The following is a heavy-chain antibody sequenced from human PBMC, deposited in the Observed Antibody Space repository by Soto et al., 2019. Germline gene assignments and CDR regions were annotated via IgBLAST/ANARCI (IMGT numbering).Heavy chain of an antibody. J-gene: IGHJ3*02. V-gene: IGHV4-39*01. CDR2: FYYSRNT. CDR3: ARHYLSSSWAPAFDI. Sequence: SETLSLTCTVSGDSISSSSYYWGWIRQPPGKGLEWIGSFYYSRNTNYNPSLKSRVTISVDTSKNQFSLKVNSVIAADTAVYYCARHYLSSSWAPAFDIWGQGTMVTVSS. CDR1: GDSISSSSYY. D-gene: IGHD6-13*01.